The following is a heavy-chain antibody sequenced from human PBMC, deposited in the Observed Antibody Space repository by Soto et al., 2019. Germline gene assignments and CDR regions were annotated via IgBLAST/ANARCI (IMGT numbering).Heavy chain of an antibody. CDR2: ISPSNGKT. J-gene: IGHJ4*02. Sequence: QVQLVQSGAEVKKTGASVEVSCKASGYTFISYGISWVRQAPGQGLEWMGWISPSNGKTDYAQTFKGRAPMTTDKATSTAYMELGSLRSDDTAGYYCAGAGVSTSWLGLLGTGAHGVEIDFWGQGTLVTVSS. V-gene: IGHV1-18*01. D-gene: IGHD6-13*01. CDR1: GYTFISYG. CDR3: AGAGVSTSWLGLLGTGAHGVEIDF.